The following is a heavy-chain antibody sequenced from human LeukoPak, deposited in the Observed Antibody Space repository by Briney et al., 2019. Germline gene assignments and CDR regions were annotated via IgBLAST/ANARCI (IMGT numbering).Heavy chain of an antibody. Sequence: PGGSLRLSCAAPGFTFSSYSMNWVRQAPGKGLEWVSSISSSSSYIYYADSVKGRFTISRDNAKNSLYLQMNSLRAEDTAVYYCAAMGAPAAIVAFDYWGQGTLVTVSS. CDR1: GFTFSSYS. CDR2: ISSSSSYI. CDR3: AAMGAPAAIVAFDY. V-gene: IGHV3-21*01. D-gene: IGHD2-2*02. J-gene: IGHJ4*02.